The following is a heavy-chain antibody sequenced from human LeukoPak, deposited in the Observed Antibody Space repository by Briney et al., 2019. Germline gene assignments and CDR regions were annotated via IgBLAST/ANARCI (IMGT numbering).Heavy chain of an antibody. CDR2: IYYSGST. J-gene: IGHJ6*03. CDR3: ARLSSHVVYYYYYYMDV. V-gene: IGHV4-59*12. Sequence: SETLSLTCTVSGGSISSYYWSWIRQPPGKGLEWIGYIYYSGSTSYNPSLKSRVTTSVDTSKNQFSLKLSSVTAADTAVYYCARLSSHVVYYYYYYMDVWGKGTTVTISS. CDR1: GGSISSYY. D-gene: IGHD2/OR15-2a*01.